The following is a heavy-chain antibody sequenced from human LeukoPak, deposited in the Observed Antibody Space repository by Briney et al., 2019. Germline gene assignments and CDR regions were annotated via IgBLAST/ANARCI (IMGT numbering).Heavy chain of an antibody. CDR2: IKEDGSEK. CDR3: ARTTYGDS. V-gene: IGHV3-7*02. J-gene: IGHJ4*02. Sequence: GGSLRLSCAASGFTLSTYWMTWVRQAPTKGLEWVAAIKEDGSEKHYVDSMKGRLTISRDNAKNSLYLQMSSLRAEDTAVYYCARTTYGDSWGQGTLVTVSS. CDR1: GFTLSTYW. D-gene: IGHD1-1*01.